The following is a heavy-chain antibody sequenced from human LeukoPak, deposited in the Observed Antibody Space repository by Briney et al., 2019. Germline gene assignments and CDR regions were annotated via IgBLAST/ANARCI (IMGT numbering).Heavy chain of an antibody. J-gene: IGHJ4*02. V-gene: IGHV1-3*03. CDR3: ARVGAAADLGY. CDR1: GYTFTSYG. Sequence: ASVKVSCKASGYTFTSYGISWVRQAPGQRLEWMGWINAGNGNTKYSQEFQGRVTITRDTSASTAYMELSSLRSEDMAVYYCARVGAAADLGYWGQGTLVTVSS. D-gene: IGHD6-13*01. CDR2: INAGNGNT.